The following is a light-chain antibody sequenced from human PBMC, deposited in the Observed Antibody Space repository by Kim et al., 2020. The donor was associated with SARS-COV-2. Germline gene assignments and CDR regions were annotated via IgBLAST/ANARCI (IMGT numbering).Light chain of an antibody. CDR3: NSRDSNDNVV. Sequence: ALGQTVRIKCQGGSLRNYYATRYQQRPGQAPILVIYGKNNRPSGIPDRFSGSSSGNTASLTITGTQAGDEADYYCNSRDSNDNVVFGGGTQLTVL. J-gene: IGLJ2*01. V-gene: IGLV3-19*01. CDR2: GKN. CDR1: SLRNYY.